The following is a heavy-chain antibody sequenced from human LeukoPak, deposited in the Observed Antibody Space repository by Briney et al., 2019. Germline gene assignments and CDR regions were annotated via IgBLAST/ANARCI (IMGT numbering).Heavy chain of an antibody. CDR2: INHSGST. CDR3: ARGHQNCSSTSCYTDWFDP. V-gene: IGHV4-34*01. CDR1: GGSFSGYY. D-gene: IGHD2-2*02. Sequence: SETLSLTCAVYGGSFSGYYWSWIRQPPGKGLEWIGEINHSGSTNYNPSLKSRVTISVDTSKNQFSLKLSSVTAADTAVYYCARGHQNCSSTSCYTDWFDPWGQGTLVTVSS. J-gene: IGHJ5*02.